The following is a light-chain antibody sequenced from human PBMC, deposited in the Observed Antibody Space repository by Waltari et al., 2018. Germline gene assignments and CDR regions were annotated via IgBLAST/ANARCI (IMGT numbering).Light chain of an antibody. V-gene: IGLV2-14*03. J-gene: IGLJ1*01. CDR3: SSYTSIIPPFL. CDR1: SSGVGHNYF. Sequence: QSALTQPASVSGSPGQSITIPCPGTSSGVGHNYFASLYQHHPGKAPKLMIYDVSHRPSGVSNRFSGSKSGNTASLTISGLQPEDEADYYCSSYTSIIPPFLFGTGTKVTVL. CDR2: DVS.